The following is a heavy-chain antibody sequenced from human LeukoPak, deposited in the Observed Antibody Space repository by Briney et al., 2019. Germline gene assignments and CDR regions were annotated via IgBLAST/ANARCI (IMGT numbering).Heavy chain of an antibody. CDR2: ISSSSSYI. D-gene: IGHD3-3*01. V-gene: IGHV3-21*01. Sequence: KPGGSLRLSCAASGFTFSSYSMNWVRQAPGKGLEWVSSISSSSSYIYYADSVKGRFTISRDNAKNSLYLQMNSLRAEDTAVYYCARGGILEWLPDVWGKGTTVTVSS. J-gene: IGHJ6*04. CDR1: GFTFSSYS. CDR3: ARGGILEWLPDV.